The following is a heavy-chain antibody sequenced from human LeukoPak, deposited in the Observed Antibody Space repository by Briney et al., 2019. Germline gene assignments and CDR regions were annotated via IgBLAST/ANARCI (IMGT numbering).Heavy chain of an antibody. CDR2: MKEDESDE. D-gene: IGHD3-16*01. CDR1: GFSFSDST. V-gene: IGHV3-7*03. Sequence: GGSLRLSCVASGFSFSDSTMSWVRQAAGKGPEWVAKMKEDESDENYVDSVKGRFTISRDNARNSLHLQMKSLRAEDTAVYFCARGGAGGGYFPTWGQGILVIVSS. CDR3: ARGGAGGGYFPT. J-gene: IGHJ1*01.